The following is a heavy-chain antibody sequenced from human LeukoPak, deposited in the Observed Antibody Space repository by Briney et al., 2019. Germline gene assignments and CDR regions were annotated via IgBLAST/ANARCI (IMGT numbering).Heavy chain of an antibody. J-gene: IGHJ6*03. CDR1: GFTFDDYN. V-gene: IGHV3-48*01. D-gene: IGHD6-25*01. Sequence: PGGSLSLSCAASGFTFDDYNMHWVRQAPGKGLEWVSNIGTSSTTIYYADSVKGRFTISRDNAKNSLYLQMNSLRADDTAVYYCARFAAGGSYYYYMDVWGKGTTVTVSS. CDR3: ARFAAGGSYYYYMDV. CDR2: IGTSSTTI.